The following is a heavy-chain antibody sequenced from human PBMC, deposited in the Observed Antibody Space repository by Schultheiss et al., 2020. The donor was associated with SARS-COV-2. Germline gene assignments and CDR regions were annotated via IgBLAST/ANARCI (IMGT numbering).Heavy chain of an antibody. CDR1: GFTFSSYG. CDR3: ARCPERASSSTSCYYGMDV. J-gene: IGHJ6*02. D-gene: IGHD2-2*01. CDR2: IRYDGSNK. V-gene: IGHV3-30*02. Sequence: GSLRLSCAASGFTFSSYGMHWVRQAPGKGLEWVAFIRYDGSNKYYADSVKGRFTISRDNSKNTLYLQMNSLRAEDTAVYYCARCPERASSSTSCYYGMDVWGQGTTVTVSS.